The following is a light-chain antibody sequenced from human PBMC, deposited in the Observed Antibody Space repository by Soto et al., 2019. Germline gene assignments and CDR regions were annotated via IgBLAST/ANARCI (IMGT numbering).Light chain of an antibody. V-gene: IGLV2-23*01. CDR1: SSDVGSYNL. Sequence: QSALTQPASVSGSPGQSITISCTGTSSDVGSYNLVSWYQQHPGKAPKLMIYEGSKRPSGVSNRFSGSKSGNTASLTISGLXXEXXXXYYCCSYAGSSTDVVFGGGTKLTVL. CDR3: CSYAGSSTDVV. CDR2: EGS. J-gene: IGLJ2*01.